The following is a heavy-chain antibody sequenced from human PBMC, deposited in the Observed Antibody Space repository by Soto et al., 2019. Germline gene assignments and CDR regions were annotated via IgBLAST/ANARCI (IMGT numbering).Heavy chain of an antibody. Sequence: ASVKVSCKVSGYTLPELSMHWVRQAPGKGLEWMGGFDPEDGETIYAQKFQGRVTMTEDTSTDTAYMELSSLRSEDTAVYYCATSTYYYDSSGYYSYFDYWGQGTLVTVSS. D-gene: IGHD3-22*01. CDR2: FDPEDGET. CDR3: ATSTYYYDSSGYYSYFDY. CDR1: GYTLPELS. V-gene: IGHV1-24*01. J-gene: IGHJ4*02.